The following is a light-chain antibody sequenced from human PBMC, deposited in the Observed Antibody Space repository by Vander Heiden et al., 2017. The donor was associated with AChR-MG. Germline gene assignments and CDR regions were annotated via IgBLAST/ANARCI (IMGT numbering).Light chain of an antibody. V-gene: IGLV1-44*01. CDR2: SSD. CDR1: NSNIGSND. J-gene: IGLJ3*02. CDR3: AAWDDSLNNLL. Sequence: QSVLTQPPSASGPPGQRVTISCSGSNSNIGSNDVNWYQQILGTAPKLLIYSSDRRPSGVPDRFSGSKSGTSASLAISGLQSEDEADYYCAAWDDSLNNLLFGGGTKVTVL.